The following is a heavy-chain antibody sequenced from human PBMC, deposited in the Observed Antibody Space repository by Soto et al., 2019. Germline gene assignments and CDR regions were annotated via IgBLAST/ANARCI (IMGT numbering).Heavy chain of an antibody. J-gene: IGHJ4*02. CDR2: IIPLFGTP. D-gene: IGHD3-16*01. V-gene: IGHV1-69*19. Sequence: QVQLVQSGPEVRKPGSSVKVSCKVSGGTFTSQAFSWVRQAPGQGLEWMGRIIPLFGTPNFAQRFQGRVTIIADESTNTAYMELSSLTSEDTAVYYCAAGIGITFGGVTREFDDWGQGTLVTVSS. CDR3: AAGIGITFGGVTREFDD. CDR1: GGTFTSQA.